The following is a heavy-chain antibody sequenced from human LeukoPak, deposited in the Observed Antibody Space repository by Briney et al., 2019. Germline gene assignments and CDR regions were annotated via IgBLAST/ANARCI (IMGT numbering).Heavy chain of an antibody. V-gene: IGHV3-33*01. J-gene: IGHJ4*02. Sequence: PGRSLRLSCAASGFTFSSYGMHWVRQAPGKGLEWVAVIWYDGSNKYYADSVKGRFTISRDKSKNTLYLQMNSLRAEDTAVYYCARAYSSLDYWGQGTLVTVSS. CDR3: ARAYSSLDY. CDR2: IWYDGSNK. D-gene: IGHD6-19*01. CDR1: GFTFSSYG.